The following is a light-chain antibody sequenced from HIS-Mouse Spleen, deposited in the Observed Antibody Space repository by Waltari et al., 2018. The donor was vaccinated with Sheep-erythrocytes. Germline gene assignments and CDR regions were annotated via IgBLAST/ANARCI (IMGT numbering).Light chain of an antibody. V-gene: IGLV3-1*01. CDR1: QFGDKY. Sequence: SYELTQPPSVSVSPGQTASITCSGAQFGDKYACWYQQKPGRSPVLVIYQDSKRPSGIPERFSGSNSGNTATLTISGTQAMDEADYYCQAWDSSTAVFGGGTKLTVL. J-gene: IGLJ2*01. CDR2: QDS. CDR3: QAWDSSTAV.